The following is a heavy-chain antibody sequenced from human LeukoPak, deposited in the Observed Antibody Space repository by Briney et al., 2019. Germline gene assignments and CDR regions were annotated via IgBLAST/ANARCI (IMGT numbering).Heavy chain of an antibody. CDR1: GFTFSSHA. CDR2: ISSSSSYI. D-gene: IGHD4-23*01. Sequence: GGSLRLSCAASGFTFSSHAMSWVRQAPGKGLEWVSSISSSSSYIYYADSVKGRFTISRDNAKNSLYLQMNSLRAEDTAVYYCARGGGNHAFDIWGQGTMVTVSS. CDR3: ARGGGNHAFDI. J-gene: IGHJ3*02. V-gene: IGHV3-21*01.